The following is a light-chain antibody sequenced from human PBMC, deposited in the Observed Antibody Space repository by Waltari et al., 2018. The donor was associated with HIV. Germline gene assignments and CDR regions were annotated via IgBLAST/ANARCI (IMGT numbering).Light chain of an antibody. V-gene: IGLV3-21*02. CDR2: DDS. CDR1: NIGSKS. CDR3: QVWDHTSDHPAV. J-gene: IGLJ2*01. Sequence: SYVLTQPTSVSVAPRQTARITCGGNNIGSKSVHWYQQKPGQAPVLVVYDDSDRPSGIPERFSGSNSGNTATLTITRVEAGDEADFYCQVWDHTSDHPAVFGGGTKLTVL.